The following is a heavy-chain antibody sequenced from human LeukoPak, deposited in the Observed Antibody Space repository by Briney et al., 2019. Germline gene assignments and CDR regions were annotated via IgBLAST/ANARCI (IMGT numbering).Heavy chain of an antibody. CDR3: ANWIGSSSRDY. Sequence: GGSLRLSCAASGFTFSTYAMTRVRQAPGKGLEWVSGINSNGDEIYYADSVRGRFTISRDNSNNALYLQMDSLRTEDTAVYYCANWIGSSSRDYWGQGTLVTVAS. CDR1: GFTFSTYA. CDR2: INSNGDEI. D-gene: IGHD6-6*01. J-gene: IGHJ4*02. V-gene: IGHV3-23*01.